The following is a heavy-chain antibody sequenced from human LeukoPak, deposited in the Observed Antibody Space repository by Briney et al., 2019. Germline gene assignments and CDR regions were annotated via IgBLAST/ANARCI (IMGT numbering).Heavy chain of an antibody. V-gene: IGHV4-38-2*02. D-gene: IGHD6-6*01. Sequence: SETLSLTCTVSGYSISSGYYWGWIRQPPGKGLEWVGSVFHSGNTYYNPSLKSRLTISADTSKNQFSLTLTSVTAADTAVYYCARDRSVGVLPAPPFDFWGQGTLVTVSS. CDR3: ARDRSVGVLPAPPFDF. J-gene: IGHJ4*02. CDR2: VFHSGNT. CDR1: GYSISSGYY.